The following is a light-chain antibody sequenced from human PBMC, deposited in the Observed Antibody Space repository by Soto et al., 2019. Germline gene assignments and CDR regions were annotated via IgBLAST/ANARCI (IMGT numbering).Light chain of an antibody. Sequence: EIVMTQSPATLSVSPGERATLSCRARQSVSSNLAWYQQKSGQAPRLLICGASTRATGIPARFSGSGTGTEFTLTISSLQSEDFAVYYCQHYGSSSPLPFGGGTKVEIK. CDR2: GAS. CDR3: QHYGSSSPLP. J-gene: IGKJ4*01. V-gene: IGKV3-15*01. CDR1: QSVSSN.